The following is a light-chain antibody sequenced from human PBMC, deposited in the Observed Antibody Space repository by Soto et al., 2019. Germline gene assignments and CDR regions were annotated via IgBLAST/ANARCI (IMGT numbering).Light chain of an antibody. J-gene: IGLJ2*01. CDR2: DVT. V-gene: IGLV2-14*03. CDR1: STYVGVYYY. CDR3: GSYTSSSTLV. Sequence: QSALTQPASVSGSPGQSITISCTGTSTYVGVYYYLSWFQQHPGKAPKLMIYDVTKRPSGVSNRFSGSMSGNTASLTISGLQAEDEADYYCGSYTSSSTLVFGEGPSSPS.